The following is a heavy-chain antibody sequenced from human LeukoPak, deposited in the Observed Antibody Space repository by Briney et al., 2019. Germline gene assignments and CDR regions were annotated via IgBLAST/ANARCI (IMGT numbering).Heavy chain of an antibody. J-gene: IGHJ4*02. V-gene: IGHV1-2*02. CDR2: INPNSGGT. Sequence: ASVKVSCKASGYTFTGYYMHWVRQAPGQGLEWMGWINPNSGGTNYAQKFQGRVTMTRDTSISTAYMELSRLRSDDTGVYYCVSSVVPAAMAFDYWDQGTLVTVSS. CDR3: VSSVVPAAMAFDY. CDR1: GYTFTGYY. D-gene: IGHD2-2*01.